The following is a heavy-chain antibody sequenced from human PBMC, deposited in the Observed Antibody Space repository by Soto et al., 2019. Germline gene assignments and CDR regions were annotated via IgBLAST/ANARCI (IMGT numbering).Heavy chain of an antibody. D-gene: IGHD1-26*01. V-gene: IGHV4-39*01. Sequence: QLQLQESGPGLVKPSETLSLTCTVSGGSISSSSYYWGWIRQPPGKGLEWIGTIYYSGSTYYNPSLKSRVTISVDTSKNQFSLKLSSVTAADTAVYYCARQGSGSYNAFDIWGQVTVVTVSS. J-gene: IGHJ3*02. CDR2: IYYSGST. CDR3: ARQGSGSYNAFDI. CDR1: GGSISSSSYY.